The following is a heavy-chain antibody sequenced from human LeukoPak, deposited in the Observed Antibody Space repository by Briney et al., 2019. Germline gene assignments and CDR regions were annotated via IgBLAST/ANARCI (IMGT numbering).Heavy chain of an antibody. V-gene: IGHV1-2*02. CDR1: GYTFTGYY. CDR2: INPNSGGT. CDR3: AKSVLRFLEWPEGAFDI. J-gene: IGHJ3*02. Sequence: GASVKVSCKASGYTFTGYYMHWVRQAPGQGLEWMGWINPNSGGTNYAQKFQGRFTISRDNSKNTLYLQMNSLRAEDTAVYYCAKSVLRFLEWPEGAFDIWGQGTMVTVSS. D-gene: IGHD3-3*01.